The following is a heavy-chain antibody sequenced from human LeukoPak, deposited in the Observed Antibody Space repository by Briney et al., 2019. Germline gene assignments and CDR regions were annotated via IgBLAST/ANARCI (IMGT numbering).Heavy chain of an antibody. CDR3: AREITMVRGVRAFDY. J-gene: IGHJ4*02. D-gene: IGHD3-10*01. V-gene: IGHV4-59*01. CDR1: GGSISSYY. Sequence: PSETLSLTCTVSGGSISSYYWSWIRQPPGKGLEWIGYIYYSGSTNYNPSLKSRVTISVDTSKNQFSLKLSSVTAADTAVYHCAREITMVRGVRAFDYWGQGTLVTVSS. CDR2: IYYSGST.